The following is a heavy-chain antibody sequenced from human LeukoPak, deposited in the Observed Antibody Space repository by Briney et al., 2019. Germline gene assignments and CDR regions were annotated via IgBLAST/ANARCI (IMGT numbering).Heavy chain of an antibody. CDR3: AREGRQDYVYFDY. V-gene: IGHV4-59*01. Sequence: SETLSLTCTVSGDSISSYDWSWIRQPPGKGLEWIGYINCSGNTNYNPSLKSRVTISVDTSKNQFSLRLSSVTAGDTAVYYCAREGRQDYVYFDYWGQGTLVTVSS. J-gene: IGHJ4*02. D-gene: IGHD4-17*01. CDR2: INCSGNT. CDR1: GDSISSYD.